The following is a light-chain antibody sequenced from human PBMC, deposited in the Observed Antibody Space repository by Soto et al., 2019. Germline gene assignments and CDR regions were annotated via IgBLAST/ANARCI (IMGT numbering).Light chain of an antibody. V-gene: IGKV3-20*01. J-gene: IGKJ2*01. CDR3: QQYDSSLYT. CDR1: QSVSNSY. CDR2: GAS. Sequence: EIVLTQSPGTLSLSPGERATLSCRASQSVSNSYLAWYQHKPGQAPRLLIYGASSRATGIPDRFSGSGSGTDFTVTISRLEPEDFAVYYCQQYDSSLYTFGQGTKLEIK.